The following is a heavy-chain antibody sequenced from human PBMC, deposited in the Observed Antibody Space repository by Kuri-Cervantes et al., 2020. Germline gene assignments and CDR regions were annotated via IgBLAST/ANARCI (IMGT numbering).Heavy chain of an antibody. D-gene: IGHD4-17*01. J-gene: IGHJ2*01. CDR3: AKETVTGTPRRGYLDL. V-gene: IGHV4-34*01. Sequence: GSLRLSCAVYGESLSVYYWSWIRQPPGKGLEWIGEINHSGSTNYNPSLKSRVTISADTSKNQLSLKLSSVTAADTAVYYCAKETVTGTPRRGYLDLWGRGTLVTVSS. CDR2: INHSGST. CDR1: GESLSVYY.